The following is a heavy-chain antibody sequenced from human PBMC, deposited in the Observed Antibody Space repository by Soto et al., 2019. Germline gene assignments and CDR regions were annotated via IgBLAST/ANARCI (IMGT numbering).Heavy chain of an antibody. CDR3: ARGPGGPDGPGDY. J-gene: IGHJ4*02. CDR1: GYTFTSYA. Sequence: QVQLVQSGAEVKKPGASVKVSCKASGYTFTSYAMHWVRQAPGQRLEWMGWINAGNGNTKYTQKFQGRVTITRDTSASTAYMELSSLRSEDTAVYYCARGPGGPDGPGDYWGQGTLVTVSS. V-gene: IGHV1-3*01. CDR2: INAGNGNT. D-gene: IGHD2-15*01.